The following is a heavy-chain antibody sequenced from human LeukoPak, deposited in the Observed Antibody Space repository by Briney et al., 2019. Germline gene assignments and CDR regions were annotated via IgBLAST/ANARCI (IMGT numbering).Heavy chain of an antibody. J-gene: IGHJ4*02. CDR1: GFTVSSNY. V-gene: IGHV3-53*01. Sequence: GGSLRLSCAASGFTVSSNYMSWVRQAPGKGLEWVSVIYSGGSTYYADSVKGRFTISRDNSKNTLYLQMNSLRAEDTAVYYCAKDETAVAGTDYWGQGTLVTVSS. CDR3: AKDETAVAGTDY. CDR2: IYSGGST. D-gene: IGHD6-19*01.